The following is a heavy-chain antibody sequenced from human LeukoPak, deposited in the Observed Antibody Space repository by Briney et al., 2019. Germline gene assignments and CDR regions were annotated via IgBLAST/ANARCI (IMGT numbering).Heavy chain of an antibody. J-gene: IGHJ4*02. CDR3: ARERLAAAGPTHY. CDR1: GGTFSSYA. V-gene: IGHV1-69*05. D-gene: IGHD6-13*01. CDR2: IIPIFGTA. Sequence: SVKVSCKAFGGTFSSYAISWVRQAPGQGLEWMGRIIPIFGTANYAQKFQGRVTITTDESTSTAYMELSSLRSEDTAVYYCARERLAAAGPTHYWGQGTLVTASS.